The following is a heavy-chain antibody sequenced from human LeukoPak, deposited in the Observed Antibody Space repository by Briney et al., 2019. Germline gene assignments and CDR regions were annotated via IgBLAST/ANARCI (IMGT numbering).Heavy chain of an antibody. CDR2: IYYSGST. V-gene: IGHV4-59*01. CDR1: GGSISSYY. Sequence: SGTLSLTCAVSGGSISSYYWSWIRQPPGKGLEWIGYIYYSGSTNYNPSLKSRVTISVDTSKNQFSLKLSSVTAADTAVYYCARGSGSYYKITHFDYWGQGTLVTVSS. CDR3: ARGSGSYYKITHFDY. J-gene: IGHJ4*02. D-gene: IGHD1-26*01.